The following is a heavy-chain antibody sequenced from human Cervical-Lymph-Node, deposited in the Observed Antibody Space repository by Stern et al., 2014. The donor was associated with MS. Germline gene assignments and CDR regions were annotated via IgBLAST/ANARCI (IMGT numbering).Heavy chain of an antibody. V-gene: IGHV1-69*01. CDR3: ARGRSSGWTGGFDY. D-gene: IGHD6-19*01. CDR1: GGTFSSYA. CDR2: IIPIFGTA. J-gene: IGHJ4*02. Sequence: QVQLVQSGAEVKKPGSSVKVSCKASGGTFSSYAISWVRQAPGQGLEWMGGIIPIFGTAQQDHKFQGRVTITADESTSTAYMELSSLRSEDTAVYYCARGRSSGWTGGFDYWGQGTLVTVSS.